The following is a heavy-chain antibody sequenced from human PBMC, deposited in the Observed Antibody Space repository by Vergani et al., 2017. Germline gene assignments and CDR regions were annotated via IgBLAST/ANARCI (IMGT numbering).Heavy chain of an antibody. Sequence: QVQLQESGPGLVKPSETLSLTCTVSGGSISSYYWTWIRQPPGKGLEWIGIIYYTGSTNYNPSLQSRVTMSVDTSNNQFSLRLSSVTAADTAVYYCARGWGSGCYGELGYWGQGTLVTVSS. J-gene: IGHJ4*02. V-gene: IGHV4-59*01. D-gene: IGHD6-19*01. CDR3: ARGWGSGCYGELGY. CDR2: IYYTGST. CDR1: GGSISSYY.